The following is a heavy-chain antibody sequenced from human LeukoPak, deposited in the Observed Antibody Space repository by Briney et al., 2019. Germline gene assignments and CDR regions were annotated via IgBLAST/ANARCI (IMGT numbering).Heavy chain of an antibody. CDR2: ISSSGTTI. J-gene: IGHJ4*02. CDR1: GFTFNSYE. Sequence: GGSLRLSCAASGFTFNSYEMNWVRQAPGKGLEWVSYISSSGTTIYYADSVKGRFTISRDNAKNSLYLQMNSLRAEDTAVYYCARVGLYFDYWGQGTLVTVSS. V-gene: IGHV3-48*03. CDR3: ARVGLYFDY.